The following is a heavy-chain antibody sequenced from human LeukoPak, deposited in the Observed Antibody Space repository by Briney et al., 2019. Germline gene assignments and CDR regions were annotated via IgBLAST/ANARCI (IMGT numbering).Heavy chain of an antibody. CDR3: ARDGRYGSFFDY. V-gene: IGHV3-21*01. CDR2: ISSSSSYI. J-gene: IGHJ4*02. CDR1: GFTFSSYS. Sequence: GGSLRLSCAASGFTFSSYSINWVRQAPGKGLEWVSSISSSSSYIYYADSVKGRFTISRDNAKNSLYLQMNSLRAEDTAVYYCARDGRYGSFFDYWGQGTLVTVSS. D-gene: IGHD4-17*01.